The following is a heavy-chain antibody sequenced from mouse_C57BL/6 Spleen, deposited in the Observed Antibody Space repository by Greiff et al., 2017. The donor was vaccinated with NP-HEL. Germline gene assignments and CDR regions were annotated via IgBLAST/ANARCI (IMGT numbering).Heavy chain of an antibody. J-gene: IGHJ4*01. CDR3: ARGGAYAMDY. CDR2: FYPGDVET. CDR1: VYAFRRSW. Sequence: LVASVPELVKPGASVTISFQSSVYAFRRSWLTLLQPRPVTVLGWIGRFYPGDVETNDNGKFKGKATLTADKSSSTAYMQLSSLTSEDSAVYFCARGGAYAMDYWGQGTSVTVSS. V-gene: IGHV1-82*01.